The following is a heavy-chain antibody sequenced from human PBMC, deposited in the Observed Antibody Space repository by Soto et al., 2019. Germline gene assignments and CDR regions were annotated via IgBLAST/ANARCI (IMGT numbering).Heavy chain of an antibody. J-gene: IGHJ4*02. CDR3: ARSTRGQKYYFDY. Sequence: SETLSLTCTVSGGSISRGGYYWSWIRQHPGKGLEWIGYIYYSGSTYYNPSLKSRVTISVDTSKNQFSLKLSSVTAADTAVYYCARSTRGQKYYFDYWGQGTLVTVSS. D-gene: IGHD1-1*01. CDR1: GGSISRGGYY. V-gene: IGHV4-31*03. CDR2: IYYSGST.